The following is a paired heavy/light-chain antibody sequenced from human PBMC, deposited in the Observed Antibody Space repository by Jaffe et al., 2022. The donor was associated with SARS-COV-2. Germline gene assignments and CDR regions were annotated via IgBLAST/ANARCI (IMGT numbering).Heavy chain of an antibody. J-gene: IGHJ4*02. D-gene: IGHD1-7*01. V-gene: IGHV5-10-1*03. Sequence: EVQLVQSGAEVKKSGESLRISCKGSGYSFSSYWINWVRQMPGKGLEWMARIDPSDSHITSSPSFQGRVTISVDKSISTAYLQWSSLEASDTATYYCARQKVPPRGSGTKEFYFDYWGRGTLVTVSS. CDR2: IDPSDSHI. CDR3: ARQKVPPRGSGTKEFYFDY. CDR1: GYSFSSYW.
Light chain of an antibody. CDR3: QAWDGTTYV. V-gene: IGLV3-1*01. CDR1: KLGDKY. J-gene: IGLJ1*01. Sequence: SYDLAQPPSVSVSPGQTASITCSGDKLGDKYVCWYQQRPGQSPVLVIYQDSKRPSGIPERFSGSNSGNTATLTISGTQAMDEADYYCQAWDGTTYVFGTGTKVTVL. CDR2: QDS.